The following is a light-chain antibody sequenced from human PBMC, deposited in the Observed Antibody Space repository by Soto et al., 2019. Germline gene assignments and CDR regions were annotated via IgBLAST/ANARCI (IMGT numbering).Light chain of an antibody. Sequence: DIQMTQSPSSLSASVGDRVTITCRASQSISSYLNWYQQKPGKAPKLLIYAASSLQSGVPSRFSSSGSGTKFTLSISSLQSEDFAVYYCQQYNNWPRTFGQGTKVDIK. CDR2: AAS. CDR1: QSISSY. V-gene: IGKV1-39*01. J-gene: IGKJ1*01. CDR3: QQYNNWPRT.